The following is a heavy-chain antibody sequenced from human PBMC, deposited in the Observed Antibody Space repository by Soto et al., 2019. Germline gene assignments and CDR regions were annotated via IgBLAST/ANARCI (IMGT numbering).Heavy chain of an antibody. CDR1: GFTFTDYA. CDR2: ISSTGGST. J-gene: IGHJ4*02. Sequence: EVQLLESGGGLVQPGGSLTLTCAASGFTFTDYAMSWVRQAPGKGLEWVSVISSTGGSTYYADSVKGRFTISRDNSTNTVSLLMISLRAEDTAVYYCAKQCVASSLYRAFDSWGQGTLVNVSS. D-gene: IGHD6-13*01. CDR3: AKQCVASSLYRAFDS. V-gene: IGHV3-23*01.